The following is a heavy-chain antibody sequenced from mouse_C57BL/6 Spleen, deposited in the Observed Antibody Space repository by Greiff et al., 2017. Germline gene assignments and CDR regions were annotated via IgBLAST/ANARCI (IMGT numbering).Heavy chain of an antibody. CDR3: ADWDYFDC. D-gene: IGHD4-1*01. V-gene: IGHV1-82*01. Sequence: QVQLQQSGPELVKPGASVKISCKASGYAFSSSWMNWVKQRPGKGLEWIGRIYPGDGDTNYNGKFKGKATLTADKSSSTAYMQLSSLTSADSAVYFCADWDYFDCWGQGTTLTVSS. CDR2: IYPGDGDT. J-gene: IGHJ2*01. CDR1: GYAFSSSW.